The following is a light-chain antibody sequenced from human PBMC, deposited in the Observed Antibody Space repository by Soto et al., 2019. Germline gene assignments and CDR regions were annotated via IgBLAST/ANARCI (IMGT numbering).Light chain of an antibody. CDR1: SSDVGGYNY. CDR2: EVS. Sequence: QSALTQPASVSGSPGQSITISCTGTSSDVGGYNYVSWYQQHPGTAPQLMIYEVSNRPSRVSNRFSGSKSGNTASLTISGLQAEDEADYYCSSYTSSSTRVFGGGTKLTVL. V-gene: IGLV2-14*01. J-gene: IGLJ3*02. CDR3: SSYTSSSTRV.